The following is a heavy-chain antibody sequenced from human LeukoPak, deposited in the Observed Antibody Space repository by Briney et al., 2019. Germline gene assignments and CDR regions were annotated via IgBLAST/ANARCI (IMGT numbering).Heavy chain of an antibody. CDR1: GGSISSYY. J-gene: IGHJ5*02. CDR2: IYTSGST. V-gene: IGHV4-4*07. CDR3: ARDETGTTPYNWFDP. D-gene: IGHD1-7*01. Sequence: SETLSLTXTVSGGSISSYYWSWIRQPAGKGVEWIGRIYTSGSTNYNPSLRSRVTMSVDTSKNQFSLKLSSVAAADTAVYYCARDETGTTPYNWFDPWGQGTLVTVSS.